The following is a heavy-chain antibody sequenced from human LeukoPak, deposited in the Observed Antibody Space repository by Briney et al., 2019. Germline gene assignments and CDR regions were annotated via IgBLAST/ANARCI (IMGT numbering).Heavy chain of an antibody. D-gene: IGHD6-6*01. Sequence: PSETLSLTCTVPGGSISSHYWSWIRQPPGKGLEWIGYVYYSGSTNYNPSLKSRVTISVDTSKNQFSLKLSSVTAADTAVYYCARTSSSIAARFYYYYYMDVWGKGTTVTVSS. CDR2: VYYSGST. J-gene: IGHJ6*03. V-gene: IGHV4-59*11. CDR1: GGSISSHY. CDR3: ARTSSSIAARFYYYYYMDV.